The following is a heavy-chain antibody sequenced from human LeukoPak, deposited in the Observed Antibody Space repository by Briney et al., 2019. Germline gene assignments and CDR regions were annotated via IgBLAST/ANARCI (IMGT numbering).Heavy chain of an antibody. D-gene: IGHD1-1*01. Sequence: SETLSLTCTVSGVSISSYYWSWIRQPPGKGLEWIGYIYYSGSTNYNPSLKSRVTISVDTSKNQFSLKLSSVTAADTAVYYCARVTGMATLWGQGTLVTVSS. J-gene: IGHJ4*02. V-gene: IGHV4-59*12. CDR3: ARVTGMATL. CDR2: IYYSGST. CDR1: GVSISSYY.